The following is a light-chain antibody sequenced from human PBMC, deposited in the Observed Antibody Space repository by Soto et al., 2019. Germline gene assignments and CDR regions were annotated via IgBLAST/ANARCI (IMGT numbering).Light chain of an antibody. Sequence: EIVMTQSPATLSLSPGERATLSCRASQSVYSNLAWYQQKPGQTPRLLIYESSTRATGIPARFSGGGSGTEFILTISSLQSEDFADYFCQQYQSWPLTFGGGTKVEIK. CDR1: QSVYSN. V-gene: IGKV3-15*01. CDR2: ESS. CDR3: QQYQSWPLT. J-gene: IGKJ4*01.